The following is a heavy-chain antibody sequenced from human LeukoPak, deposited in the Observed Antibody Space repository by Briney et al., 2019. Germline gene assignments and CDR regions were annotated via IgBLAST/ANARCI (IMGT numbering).Heavy chain of an antibody. CDR3: ARQDITIFGVVPRAFDI. Sequence: ASVKVSCKASGYTFTSYGISWVRQAPGQGLEWVGWISAYNGNTNYAQKLQGRVTMTTDTSTSTAYMELRSLRSDATAVYYCARQDITIFGVVPRAFDIWGQGTMVTVSS. V-gene: IGHV1-18*01. J-gene: IGHJ3*02. CDR2: ISAYNGNT. CDR1: GYTFTSYG. D-gene: IGHD3-3*01.